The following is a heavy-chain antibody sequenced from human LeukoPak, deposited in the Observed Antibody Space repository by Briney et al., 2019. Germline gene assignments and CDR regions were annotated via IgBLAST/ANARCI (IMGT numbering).Heavy chain of an antibody. J-gene: IGHJ4*02. CDR1: GGTFSSYA. Sequence: ASVKVSCKASGGTFSSYAISWVRHAPGQGLEWMGIINPSGGSTSYAQKFQGRVTMTRDTSTSTVYMELSSLRSEDTAVYYCARVGGGKGASDYWGQGTLVTVSS. D-gene: IGHD2-15*01. V-gene: IGHV1-46*01. CDR2: INPSGGST. CDR3: ARVGGGKGASDY.